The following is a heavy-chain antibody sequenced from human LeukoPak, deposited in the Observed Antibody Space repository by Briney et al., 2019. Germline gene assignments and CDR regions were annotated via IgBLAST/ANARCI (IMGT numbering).Heavy chain of an antibody. CDR3: ARDAWMASTPLDY. V-gene: IGHV3-74*01. J-gene: IGHJ4*02. D-gene: IGHD5-24*01. Sequence: PGGSLRLSCAASGFTFSNYWMHWVRQAPGKGLVWVSRINSDGSRTTYADSVKGRFTISRDNAQNTLYLQMNSLRAEDTALYYCARDAWMASTPLDYWGQGTLVTVSS. CDR1: GFTFSNYW. CDR2: INSDGSRT.